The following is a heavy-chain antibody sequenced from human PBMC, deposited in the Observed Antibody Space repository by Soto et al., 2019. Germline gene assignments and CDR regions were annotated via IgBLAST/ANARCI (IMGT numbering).Heavy chain of an antibody. CDR2: IYYSGST. CDR3: ARSYYYDSSGYYFHH. V-gene: IGHV4-59*01. CDR1: GGSISSYY. D-gene: IGHD3-22*01. Sequence: SETLSLTCTVSGGSISSYYWSWIRQPPGKGLEWIGYIYYSGSTNYNPSLKSRVTISVDTSKNQFSLKLSSVTAADTAVYYCARSYYYDSSGYYFHHWGQGTLVTVSS. J-gene: IGHJ1*01.